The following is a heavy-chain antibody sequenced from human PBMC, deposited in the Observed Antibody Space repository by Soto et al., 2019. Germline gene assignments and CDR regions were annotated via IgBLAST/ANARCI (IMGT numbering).Heavy chain of an antibody. CDR2: ISSSSSYT. J-gene: IGHJ4*02. D-gene: IGHD3-9*01. Sequence: QVQLVESGGGLVKLGGSRGPSCEASEFPFSNYNMSWFRRPPGKGLEWVSHISSSSSYTNYADSVKGRFTISRDNAKNSLYLQMNSLRAEDTAVYYCARDEGGLRYFDAFDYWGQGTLVTVSS. CDR3: ARDEGGLRYFDAFDY. V-gene: IGHV3-11*06. CDR1: EFPFSNYN.